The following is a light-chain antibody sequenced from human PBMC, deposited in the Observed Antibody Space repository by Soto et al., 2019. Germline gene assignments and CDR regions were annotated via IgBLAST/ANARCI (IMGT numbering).Light chain of an antibody. CDR2: KAS. CDR3: QQYASYPWT. V-gene: IGKV1-5*03. Sequence: DIQMTQSPSTLSASVVDRVTITCRASQSISSWLAWYQQKPGKAPKLLIYKASSLESGVPSRFSGSGSGTEFTLTISRLQPGDSATFYCQQYASYPWTFGRGTKVDIK. CDR1: QSISSW. J-gene: IGKJ1*01.